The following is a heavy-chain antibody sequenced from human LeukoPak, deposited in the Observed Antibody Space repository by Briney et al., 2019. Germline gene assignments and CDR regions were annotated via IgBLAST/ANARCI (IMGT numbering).Heavy chain of an antibody. V-gene: IGHV1-2*02. CDR3: ASIIPRDIVVVPAATDYYYYGMDV. D-gene: IGHD2-2*01. CDR1: GYTFTGYY. CDR2: INPNSGGT. Sequence: EASVKVSCKASGYTFTGYYMHWVRQAPGQGLEWMGWINPNSGGTNYAQKFQGRVTMTRDTSTSTAYMELSRLRSDDTAVYYCASIIPRDIVVVPAATDYYYYGMDVWAKGPRSPSP. J-gene: IGHJ6*02.